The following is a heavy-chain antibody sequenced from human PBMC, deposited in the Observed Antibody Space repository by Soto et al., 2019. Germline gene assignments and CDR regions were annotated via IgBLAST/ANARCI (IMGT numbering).Heavy chain of an antibody. J-gene: IGHJ6*03. CDR2: IYSGGST. V-gene: IGHV3-66*01. D-gene: IGHD3-3*01. CDR1: GFTVSSNY. CDR3: ARDWGFWSGTLREYYYYMDV. Sequence: PGGSLRLSCAASGFTVSSNYMSWVRQAPGKGLEWVSVIYSGGSTYYADSVKGRFTISRDNSKNTLYLQMNSLRAEDTAVYYCARDWGFWSGTLREYYYYMDVWGKGTTVTVSS.